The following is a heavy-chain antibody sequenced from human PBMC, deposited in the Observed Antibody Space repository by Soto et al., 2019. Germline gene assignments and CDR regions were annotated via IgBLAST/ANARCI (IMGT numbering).Heavy chain of an antibody. CDR2: ISSGSTTI. Sequence: EVQLVESGGDLVQPGGSLRLSCAASGFTFSTYSMNWVRLAPGKGLEWISYISSGSTTIYYADSVRGRFTISRDNAKNSLYLQMNSLRAEDTAVYYCAREPYCSGGSCYSFSSEYYYYMDVWGKGTTVTVSS. D-gene: IGHD2-15*01. V-gene: IGHV3-48*01. CDR1: GFTFSTYS. CDR3: AREPYCSGGSCYSFSSEYYYYMDV. J-gene: IGHJ6*03.